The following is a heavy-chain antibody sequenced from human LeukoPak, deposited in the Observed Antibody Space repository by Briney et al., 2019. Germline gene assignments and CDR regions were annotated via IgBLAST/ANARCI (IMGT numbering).Heavy chain of an antibody. D-gene: IGHD6-13*01. CDR1: GGSISGYY. J-gene: IGHJ4*02. CDR3: ARGSFPGYYSSCYFDN. CDR2: INHSGST. Sequence: ASETLSLTCAGYGGSISGYYWSWIRQPPGKGLEWIGEINHSGSTNYNPSLKSRVTISVDTSKNQYSLKLSSVTAADTAVYYWARGSFPGYYSSCYFDNWGQGTLVTVSS. V-gene: IGHV4-34*01.